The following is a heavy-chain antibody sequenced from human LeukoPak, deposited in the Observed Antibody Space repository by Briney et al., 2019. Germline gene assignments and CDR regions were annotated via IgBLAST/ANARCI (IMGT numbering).Heavy chain of an antibody. CDR2: INPNSGGT. Sequence: ASVKVSCKASGYTFTGYYMHWVRQAPGQGLEWMGWINPNSGGTNYAQKLQGRVTMTTDTSTSTAYMELRSLRSDDTAVYYCARDHGFGDGYKAGYFDYWGQGTLVTVSS. CDR1: GYTFTGYY. D-gene: IGHD5-24*01. J-gene: IGHJ4*02. CDR3: ARDHGFGDGYKAGYFDY. V-gene: IGHV1-2*02.